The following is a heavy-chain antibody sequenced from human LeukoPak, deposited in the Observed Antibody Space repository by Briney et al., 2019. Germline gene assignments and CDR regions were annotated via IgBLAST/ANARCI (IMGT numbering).Heavy chain of an antibody. CDR2: IIPIFGTA. D-gene: IGHD4-11*01. Sequence: SVKVSCKASGYTFTSYGISWVRQAPGQGLEWMGGIIPIFGTANYAQKFQGRVTITADESTSTAYMELSSLRSEDTAVYYCARRSSNYVFDYWGQGTLVTVSS. CDR1: GYTFTSYG. V-gene: IGHV1-69*13. CDR3: ARRSSNYVFDY. J-gene: IGHJ4*02.